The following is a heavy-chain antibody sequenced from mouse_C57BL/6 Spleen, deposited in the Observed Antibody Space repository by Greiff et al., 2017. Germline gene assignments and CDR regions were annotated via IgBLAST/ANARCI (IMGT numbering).Heavy chain of an antibody. CDR2: IYPADGDT. V-gene: IGHV1-82*01. J-gene: IGHJ1*03. CDR3: ARGGDKGEV. CDR1: GYAFSSSW. Sequence: QVQLQQSGPELVKPGASVKISCKASGYAFSSSWMHWVKQRPGKGLEWIGRIYPADGDTNYNGKFKGKDTLTADKSSSTAYMQLSSLTSEDSAVDFCARGGDKGEVWGTGTTVTVSS.